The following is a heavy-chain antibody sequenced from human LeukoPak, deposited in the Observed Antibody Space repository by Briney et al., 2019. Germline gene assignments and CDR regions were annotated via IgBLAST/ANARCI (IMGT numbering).Heavy chain of an antibody. J-gene: IGHJ4*02. D-gene: IGHD1-26*01. CDR2: IYYSGST. Sequence: SETLSLTCAVSGGSITNSYWWTWVRQSPGKGLEWVGEIYYSGSTNYNPSLKSRVTMSVDKSKNQFSVKLSSVTAADTAVYYCARHNAGATRLIDYWGQGALVTVSS. CDR3: ARHNAGATRLIDY. V-gene: IGHV4-4*02. CDR1: GGSITNSYW.